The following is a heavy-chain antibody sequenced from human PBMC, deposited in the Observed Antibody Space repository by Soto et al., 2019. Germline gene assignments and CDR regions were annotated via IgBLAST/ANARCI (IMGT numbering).Heavy chain of an antibody. CDR1: GDSISSSSYY. CDR3: ARTTPFYYYGMDV. CDR2: VYYSGTT. J-gene: IGHJ6*02. D-gene: IGHD1-26*01. Sequence: SETLSVTCTVSGDSISSSSYYWAWVRQPPGKGLEWIGSVYYSGTTYYNPSLKSRVTISGDTSKNQFSLKLSSVTAADTAVFYCARTTPFYYYGMDVWGQGTTVT. V-gene: IGHV4-39*01.